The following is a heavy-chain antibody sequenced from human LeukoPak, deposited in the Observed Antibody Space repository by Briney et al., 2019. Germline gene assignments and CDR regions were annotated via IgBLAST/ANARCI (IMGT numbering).Heavy chain of an antibody. V-gene: IGHV3-30*04. D-gene: IGHD3-10*01. CDR2: ISYDGSNK. CDR1: GFTFSSYA. CDR3: AREVYGSGSYRYYYGMDV. J-gene: IGHJ6*02. Sequence: PGRSLRLSCAASGFTFSSYAMHWVRQAPGKGLEWVAVISYDGSNKYYADSVKGRFTISRDNSKNTLYLQMNSLRAEDTAVYYCAREVYGSGSYRYYYGMDVRGQGTTVTVSS.